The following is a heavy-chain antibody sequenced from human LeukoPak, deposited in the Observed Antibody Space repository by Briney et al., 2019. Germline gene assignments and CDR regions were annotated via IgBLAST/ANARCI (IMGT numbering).Heavy chain of an antibody. V-gene: IGHV3-21*01. D-gene: IGHD3-22*01. CDR1: GFTFSSYS. CDR3: ASADYDSSGYGAFDI. Sequence: PGGSLRLSCAASGFTFSSYSMNWVRQAPGKGLEWVSPISSSSSYIYYADSVKGRFTISRDNAKNSLYLQMNSLRAEDTAVYYCASADYDSSGYGAFDIWGQGTMVTVSS. J-gene: IGHJ3*02. CDR2: ISSSSSYI.